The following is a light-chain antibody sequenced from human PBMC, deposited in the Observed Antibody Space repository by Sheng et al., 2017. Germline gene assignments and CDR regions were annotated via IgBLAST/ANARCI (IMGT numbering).Light chain of an antibody. CDR2: WAS. CDR1: QNVLYSPNNKNY. Sequence: DIVMTQSPDSLALSLGERATISCKSSQNVLYSPNNKNYLAWYQKKTGQPPKLLIYWASTRESGVPDRFSGSGSGTDFTLAISSLQAEDVAVYYCQQYYSTPPTFGQGTRLEIK. V-gene: IGKV4-1*01. J-gene: IGKJ5*01. CDR3: QQYYSTPPT.